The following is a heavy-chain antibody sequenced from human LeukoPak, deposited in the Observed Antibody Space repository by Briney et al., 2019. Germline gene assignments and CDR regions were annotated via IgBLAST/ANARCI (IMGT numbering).Heavy chain of an antibody. CDR3: AHLGSSGLVGMDV. D-gene: IGHD6-19*01. J-gene: IGHJ6*02. Sequence: SGPTLVNLTLPLTLTCTLSGFSLTTIGVGVAWIRQPPGKDLEWLALIYHCDDKRYSPSLKGRLTITKDTSKNQVVLTMTNMEPVDTATYYCAHLGSSGLVGMDVWGQGTTVTVSS. CDR2: IYHCDDK. CDR1: GFSLTTIGVG. V-gene: IGHV2-5*01.